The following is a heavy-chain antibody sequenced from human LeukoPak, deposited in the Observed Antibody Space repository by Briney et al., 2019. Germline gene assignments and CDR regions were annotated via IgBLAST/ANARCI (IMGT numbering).Heavy chain of an antibody. D-gene: IGHD1-7*01. Sequence: EASVKVSCKVSGYSLTELSMHWVRQAPGKGLEWMGGLDYEDGETIYAQKFQGRVTMTEDTSTDTAYMELSSLRSEDTAVYYCATATNSFDYRGQGTLVTVSS. CDR1: GYSLTELS. V-gene: IGHV1-24*01. CDR3: ATATNSFDY. J-gene: IGHJ4*02. CDR2: LDYEDGET.